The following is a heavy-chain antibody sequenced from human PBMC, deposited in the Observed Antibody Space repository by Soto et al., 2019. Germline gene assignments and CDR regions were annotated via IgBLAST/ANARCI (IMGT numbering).Heavy chain of an antibody. Sequence: ESGGGVVQPGRSLGLSCAASGFTFSSYGMHWVRQAPGKGLEWVAVISYDGSNKYYADSVKGRFTISRDNSKNTLYLQMNSLRAEDTAVYYCAKGHGYSSSWSAFDIWGQGTMVTVSS. CDR3: AKGHGYSSSWSAFDI. J-gene: IGHJ3*02. V-gene: IGHV3-30*18. D-gene: IGHD6-13*01. CDR2: ISYDGSNK. CDR1: GFTFSSYG.